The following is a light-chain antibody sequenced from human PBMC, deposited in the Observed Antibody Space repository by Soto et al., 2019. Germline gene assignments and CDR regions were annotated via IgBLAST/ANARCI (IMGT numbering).Light chain of an antibody. CDR3: QQSNNWPPLT. V-gene: IGKV3-15*01. Sequence: TLSCRARHSVAVNLACYQQKPGHPPRLLIYGVSTRATGVPARFSGSGSETDFSLTISSLQIEDFALYYCQQSNNWPPLTFGGGTKVDSK. CDR2: GVS. CDR1: HSVAVN. J-gene: IGKJ4*01.